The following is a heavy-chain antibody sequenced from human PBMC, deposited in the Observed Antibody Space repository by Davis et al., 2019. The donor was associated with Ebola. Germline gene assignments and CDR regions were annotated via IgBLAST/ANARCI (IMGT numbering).Heavy chain of an antibody. CDR1: GFTFSSYW. J-gene: IGHJ4*02. Sequence: GESLKTSCAASGFTFSSYWMSRVRQAPGKGLEWVGRIKSKTDGGTTDYAAPVKGRFTISRDDSKNTLYLQMNSLKTEDTAVYYCTTVTTIDYWGQGTLVTVSS. CDR3: TTVTTIDY. D-gene: IGHD1-14*01. V-gene: IGHV3-15*01. CDR2: IKSKTDGGTT.